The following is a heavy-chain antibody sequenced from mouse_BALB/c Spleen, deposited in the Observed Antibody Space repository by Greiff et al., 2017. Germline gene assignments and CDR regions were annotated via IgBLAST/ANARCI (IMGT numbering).Heavy chain of an antibody. CDR1: GFTFSSYT. V-gene: IGHV5-12-2*01. D-gene: IGHD3-1*01. CDR2: ISNGGGST. J-gene: IGHJ4*01. CDR3: ARKLGLRAMDY. Sequence: EVQGVESGGGLVQPGGSLKLSCAASGFTFSSYTMSWVRQTPEKRLEWVAYISNGGGSTYYPDTVKGRFTISRDNAKNTLYLQMSSLKSEDTAMYYCARKLGLRAMDYWGQGTSVTVSS.